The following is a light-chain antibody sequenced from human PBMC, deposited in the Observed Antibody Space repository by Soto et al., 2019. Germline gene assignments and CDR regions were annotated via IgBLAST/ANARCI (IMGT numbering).Light chain of an antibody. J-gene: IGKJ1*01. Sequence: DIQVTQTHSTLSGSVGDRVTITCRASQTISSWLAWYQQKPGKAPKLLIYKASTLKSGVPSRFSGSGSGTEFTLTISSLQPDDFATYYCQHYNSYSEAFGQVAKV. V-gene: IGKV1-5*03. CDR2: KAS. CDR3: QHYNSYSEA. CDR1: QTISSW.